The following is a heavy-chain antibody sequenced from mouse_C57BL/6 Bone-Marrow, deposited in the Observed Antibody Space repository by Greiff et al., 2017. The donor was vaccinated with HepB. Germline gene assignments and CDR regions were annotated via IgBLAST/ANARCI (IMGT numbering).Heavy chain of an antibody. Sequence: EVQRVESGGGLVQPGGSLKLSCAASGFTFSDYGMAWVRQAPRKGPEWVAFISNLAYSIYYADTVTGRFTISRENAKNTLYLEMSSLRSEDTAMYYCARHDYGSSYRYFDVWGTGTTVTVSS. CDR3: ARHDYGSSYRYFDV. J-gene: IGHJ1*03. CDR2: ISNLAYSI. D-gene: IGHD1-1*01. V-gene: IGHV5-15*01. CDR1: GFTFSDYG.